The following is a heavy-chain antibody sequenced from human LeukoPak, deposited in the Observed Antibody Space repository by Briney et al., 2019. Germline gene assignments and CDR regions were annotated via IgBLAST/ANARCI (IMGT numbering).Heavy chain of an antibody. Sequence: SETLSLTCTASGGSISSYYWSWIRQPAGKGLEWIGRIYTSGSTNYNPPLKSRVTMSVDTSKNQFSLKLSSVTAADTAVYYCARDGLVLWFGEPPQNDAFDVWSQETMVTVGS. CDR3: ARDGLVLWFGEPPQNDAFDV. J-gene: IGHJ3*01. D-gene: IGHD3-10*01. CDR1: GGSISSYY. CDR2: IYTSGST. V-gene: IGHV4-4*07.